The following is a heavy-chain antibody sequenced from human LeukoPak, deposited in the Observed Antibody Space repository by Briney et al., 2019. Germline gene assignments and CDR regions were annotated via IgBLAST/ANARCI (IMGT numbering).Heavy chain of an antibody. D-gene: IGHD6-13*01. J-gene: IGHJ2*01. Sequence: GGSLGLSCAAAGFTFSDYYMSWSRQAPGKGLEWVSYISSSSSYTNYADSVKGRFTISRDNAKNSLYLQMNSLRAEDTAVYYCARPGIAAAGRQGYFDLWGRGTLVTVSS. CDR3: ARPGIAAAGRQGYFDL. V-gene: IGHV3-11*06. CDR1: GFTFSDYY. CDR2: ISSSSSYT.